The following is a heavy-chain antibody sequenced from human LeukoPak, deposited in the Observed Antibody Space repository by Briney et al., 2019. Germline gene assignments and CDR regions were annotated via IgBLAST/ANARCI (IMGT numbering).Heavy chain of an antibody. CDR3: ARGLGGTGPDAFDI. V-gene: IGHV3-30-3*01. J-gene: IGHJ3*02. CDR2: ISFDGGSK. CDR1: GFTVSTYG. Sequence: GRSLRLSCAASGFTVSTYGMHWVSQAPGKGLEWEAVISFDGGSKNYADSVENRFTISRDNSKNTLYVQMNSLRAEDMAVYYCARGLGGTGPDAFDIWGQGTVVTVSA. D-gene: IGHD1-1*01.